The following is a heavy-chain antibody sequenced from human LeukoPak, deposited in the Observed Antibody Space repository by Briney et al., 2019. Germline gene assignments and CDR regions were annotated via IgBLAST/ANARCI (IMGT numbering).Heavy chain of an antibody. V-gene: IGHV1-46*01. CDR3: ARDNSVGDSAWWFDP. D-gene: IGHD5-12*01. CDR1: GYTFTNNF. Sequence: ASVKVSCKASGYTFTNNFMHWVRQAPGQGLDWMGIINPSGDNTWYAQKFQGRVTMTRDMATSTDYMEVSNLRSEDTAVYYCARDNSVGDSAWWFDPWGQGTLVTVSS. J-gene: IGHJ5*02. CDR2: INPSGDNT.